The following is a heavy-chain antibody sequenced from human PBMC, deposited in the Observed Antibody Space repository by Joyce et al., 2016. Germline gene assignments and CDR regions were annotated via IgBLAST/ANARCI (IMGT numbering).Heavy chain of an antibody. D-gene: IGHD2/OR15-2a*01. Sequence: QVQLVQSGAEVKKPGSSVKVSCKASGYTFTGSYMHWVRQAPGQGLEWVGWINPNSGGTKDAQKCEGRVTMTRDTSISTAYMELSRLRSDDTAIYYCATSSIFDLLSPAHAWGQGTLVTVSS. V-gene: IGHV1-2*02. J-gene: IGHJ1*01. CDR1: GYTFTGSY. CDR3: ATSSIFDLLSPAHA. CDR2: INPNSGGT.